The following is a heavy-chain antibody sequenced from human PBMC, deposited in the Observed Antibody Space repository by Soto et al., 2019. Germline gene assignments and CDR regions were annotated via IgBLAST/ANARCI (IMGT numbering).Heavy chain of an antibody. J-gene: IGHJ4*02. CDR1: GYSFTSYW. CDR2: IDPSDSYT. Sequence: GESLKISCKGSGYSFTSYWISWVRQMPGKGLEWMGRIDPSDSYTNYSPSFQGHVTISADKSISTAYLQWSSLKASDTAMYYCARHGKYSSSPTYYSDYRGQGTLVTVSS. D-gene: IGHD6-6*01. V-gene: IGHV5-10-1*01. CDR3: ARHGKYSSSPTYYSDY.